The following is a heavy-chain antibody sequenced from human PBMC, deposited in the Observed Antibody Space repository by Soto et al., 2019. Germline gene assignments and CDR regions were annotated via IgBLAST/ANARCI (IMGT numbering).Heavy chain of an antibody. CDR2: IIPIYGVT. V-gene: IGHV1-69*01. J-gene: IGHJ1*01. D-gene: IGHD3-3*01. CDR3: ARGYYYDRSGYYGIY. CDR1: GGPFSSYA. Sequence: QVHLVQSGPEGRKPGSSVKVSCKPSGGPFSSYAITWVRQAPGQGLEWLGGIIPIYGVTTYAQRFQDRVTITADETTNTADMELSGLTPEDTAVYYCARGYYYDRSGYYGIYWGQGTLVTVSS.